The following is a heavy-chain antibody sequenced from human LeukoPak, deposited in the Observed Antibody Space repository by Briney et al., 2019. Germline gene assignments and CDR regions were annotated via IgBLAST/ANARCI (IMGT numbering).Heavy chain of an antibody. D-gene: IGHD1-26*01. V-gene: IGHV3-23*01. CDR1: GFTFSLYA. J-gene: IGHJ4*02. CDR3: AKHNSGNFIYFDS. Sequence: PGGSLRLSCAASGFTFSLYAMSWVRQAPGKGLEWDSGITGSGGTTYYADSVRGRFTLSRDNSKNTLYLQMNSLGAEDTAVYYCAKHNSGNFIYFDSWGQGALVTVSS. CDR2: ITGSGGTT.